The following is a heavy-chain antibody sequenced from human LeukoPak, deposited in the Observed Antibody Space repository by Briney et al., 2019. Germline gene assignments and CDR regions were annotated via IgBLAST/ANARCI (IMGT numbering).Heavy chain of an antibody. CDR3: AKFGYYDSTRGYYFDY. J-gene: IGHJ4*02. CDR1: GFTFSSYA. V-gene: IGHV3-23*01. Sequence: PEGSLRLSCAASGFTFSSYAMSWVRQAPGKGLEWGSAISGSGGSTYYADSVKGRFTISRDNSKNTLYLQTNSLRAEDTAVYYCAKFGYYDSTRGYYFDYWGQGTLVTVSS. D-gene: IGHD3-22*01. CDR2: ISGSGGST.